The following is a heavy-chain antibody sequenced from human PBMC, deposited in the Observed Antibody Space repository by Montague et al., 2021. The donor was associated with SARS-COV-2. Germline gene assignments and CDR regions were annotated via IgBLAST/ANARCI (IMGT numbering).Heavy chain of an antibody. CDR2: MYSSGTI. CDR1: GFIVSANY. V-gene: IGHV3-53*01. Sequence: SLRLSCAASGFIVSANYMTWVRQAPGKGLEWVSVMYSSGTIYYADSVRGRFTISRDNSKNTLYLQMNNLRADDTAVYYCAGKVLVGTGNYGMDVWGQGTTVTVSS. D-gene: IGHD1-1*01. CDR3: AGKVLVGTGNYGMDV. J-gene: IGHJ6*02.